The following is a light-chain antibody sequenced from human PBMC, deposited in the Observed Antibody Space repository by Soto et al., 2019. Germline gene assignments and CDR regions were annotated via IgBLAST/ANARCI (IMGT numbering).Light chain of an antibody. Sequence: DIQMTQSPSTLSASVGDRVTITCRASQSIGSWLAWYQQKPGKAPKSLIYKASSLESGVPSRFSGSGSGTEFTLPISSLQPDDFATYYCQQYFTYSQMFGQGTKVEIK. V-gene: IGKV1-5*03. J-gene: IGKJ1*01. CDR2: KAS. CDR3: QQYFTYSQM. CDR1: QSIGSW.